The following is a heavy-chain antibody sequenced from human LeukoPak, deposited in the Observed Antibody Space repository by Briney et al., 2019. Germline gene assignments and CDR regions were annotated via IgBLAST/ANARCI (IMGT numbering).Heavy chain of an antibody. D-gene: IGHD6-13*01. CDR2: ISSSSSTI. V-gene: IGHV3-11*04. CDR3: ARDRSSSWTIDAFDI. Sequence: GGSLRLSCAASGFTFSDYYMSWIRQAPGKGLEWVSYISSSSSTIYYADSVKGRFTISRDNAKNSLYLQMNSLRAEDTAVYYCARDRSSSWTIDAFDIWGQGTMVTVSS. CDR1: GFTFSDYY. J-gene: IGHJ3*02.